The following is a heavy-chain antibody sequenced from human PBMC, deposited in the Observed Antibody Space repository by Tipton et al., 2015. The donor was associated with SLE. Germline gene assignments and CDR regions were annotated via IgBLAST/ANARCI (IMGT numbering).Heavy chain of an antibody. D-gene: IGHD1-1*01. CDR2: ISYDGSNK. V-gene: IGHV3-30-3*01. J-gene: IGHJ4*02. CDR1: GFTFSSYA. CDR3: TKGDITTFEY. Sequence: SLRLSCAASGFTFSSYAVHWVRQAPGKGLEWVAVISYDGSNKFYADSVKGRFTISRDNSKNTLYLQMNSLRAEDTAIYYCTKGDITTFEYWGQGSLVTVSS.